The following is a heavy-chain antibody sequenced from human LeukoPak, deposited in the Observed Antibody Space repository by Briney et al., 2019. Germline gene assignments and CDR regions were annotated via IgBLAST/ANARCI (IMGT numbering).Heavy chain of an antibody. CDR3: AKDRPYDAFDI. CDR2: VSGGDATT. Sequence: QPGGSLRLSCAASGFTFSDYGMSWVRQAPGKGLEWVSFVSGGDATTYYADSVKGRFTISKDNSKNTLYLQMNSLRAEDTAVYYCAKDRPYDAFDIWGQGTMVTVSS. J-gene: IGHJ3*02. V-gene: IGHV3-23*01. CDR1: GFTFSDYG.